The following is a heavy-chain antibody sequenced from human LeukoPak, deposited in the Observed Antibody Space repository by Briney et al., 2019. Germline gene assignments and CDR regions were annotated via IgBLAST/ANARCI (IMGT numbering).Heavy chain of an antibody. D-gene: IGHD1-26*01. CDR2: ITTYNGYT. V-gene: IGHV1-18*01. CDR1: GYTFTNYG. CDR3: ARLSGSYYIFDY. Sequence: PKASVTVSCTASGYTFTNYGISWMRQAPGQGLEWMGWITTYNGYTNYAQKFQGRVTMTTDTSTSTAYMELRSLRSDDAAVYYCARLSGSYYIFDYWGQGTLVTVSS. J-gene: IGHJ4*02.